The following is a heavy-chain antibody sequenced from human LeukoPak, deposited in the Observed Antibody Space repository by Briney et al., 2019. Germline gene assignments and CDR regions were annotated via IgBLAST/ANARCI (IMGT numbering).Heavy chain of an antibody. CDR2: VRDSGST. CDR1: GVSISSYS. V-gene: IGHV4-59*01. D-gene: IGHD1-1*01. J-gene: IGHJ4*02. CDR3: ARVGDWNDLVY. Sequence: SETLSLTCTVLGVSISSYSWSWIRQPPGKGLEWIGYVRDSGSTNYNPSLRSRVAISVDTSKNQFSLKLSSVTAADTAVYYCARVGDWNDLVYWGQGTLVTVSS.